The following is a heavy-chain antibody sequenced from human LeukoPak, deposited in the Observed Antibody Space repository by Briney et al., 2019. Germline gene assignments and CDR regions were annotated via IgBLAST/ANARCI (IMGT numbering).Heavy chain of an antibody. CDR1: GYTFTSYY. Sequence: ASVKVSCKASGYTFTSYYMHWVRQAPGQGLEWMGIINPSGGSTSYAQKLQGRVTMTRDTSTSTVYMELSSLRSEDTAVYYCARARDYYGSGSLGFDPWGQGTLVTVSS. J-gene: IGHJ5*02. CDR2: INPSGGST. V-gene: IGHV1-46*01. CDR3: ARARDYYGSGSLGFDP. D-gene: IGHD3-10*01.